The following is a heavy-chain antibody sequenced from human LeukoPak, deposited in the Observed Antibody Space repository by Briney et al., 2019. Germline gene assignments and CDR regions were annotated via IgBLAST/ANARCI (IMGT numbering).Heavy chain of an antibody. D-gene: IGHD2-2*01. CDR2: INHSGST. J-gene: IGHJ5*02. CDR3: ARGRILVVPAAMLNWFDP. Sequence: SETLSLTCAVYGGSFRGYYWSWIRQPPGKGLEWIGEINHSGSTNYNPSLKSRVTISVDTSKNQFSLKLSSVTAADTAVYYCARGRILVVPAAMLNWFDPRGQGTLVTVSS. V-gene: IGHV4-34*01. CDR1: GGSFRGYY.